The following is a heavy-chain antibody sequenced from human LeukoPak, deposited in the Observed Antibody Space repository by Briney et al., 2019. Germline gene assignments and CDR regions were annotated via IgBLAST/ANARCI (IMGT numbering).Heavy chain of an antibody. D-gene: IGHD6-13*01. J-gene: IGHJ4*02. CDR3: ARDQGAAGDY. CDR1: GFTFSTYW. V-gene: IGHV3-7*01. Sequence: GGSLRLSCAASGFTFSTYWMTWVRQAPGKGLEWVANIKQDGSESYYVDSVKGRFTISRDSAKNSLYLQMNSLRADDTAVYYCARDQGAAGDYWGQGTLVTVSS. CDR2: IKQDGSES.